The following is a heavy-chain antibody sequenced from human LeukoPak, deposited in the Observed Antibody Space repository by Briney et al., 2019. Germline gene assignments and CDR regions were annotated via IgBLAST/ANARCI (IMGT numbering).Heavy chain of an antibody. D-gene: IGHD3-3*01. V-gene: IGHV4-59*01. CDR2: IYYSGST. J-gene: IGHJ5*02. CDR1: GGSISSYY. Sequence: PSETLSLTCIVSGGSISSYYWSWIRQPAGKGLEWIGYIYYSGSTNYNPSLKSRVTISVDTSKNQFSLKLSSVTAADTAVYYGARALGYYDFCSGYYGFDPWGQGTLVTVSS. CDR3: ARALGYYDFCSGYYGFDP.